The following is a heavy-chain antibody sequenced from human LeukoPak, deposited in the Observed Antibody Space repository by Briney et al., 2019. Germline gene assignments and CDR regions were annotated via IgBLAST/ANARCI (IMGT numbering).Heavy chain of an antibody. CDR3: ARALYYYDSSGDYYYYYYMDV. J-gene: IGHJ6*03. CDR1: GGSISSSSYY. D-gene: IGHD3-22*01. CDR2: IYYSGST. V-gene: IGHV4-39*07. Sequence: PSETLSLTCTVAGGSISSSSYYWGWIRQPPGKGLEWIGSIYYSGSTYYNPSLKSRVTISVDTSKNQFSLKLSSVTAADTAVYYCARALYYYDSSGDYYYYYYMDVWGKGTTVTVSS.